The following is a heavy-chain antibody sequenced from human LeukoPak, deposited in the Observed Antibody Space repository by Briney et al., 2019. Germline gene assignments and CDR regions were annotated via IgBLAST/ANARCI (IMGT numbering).Heavy chain of an antibody. CDR2: ISPHDKST. J-gene: IGHJ3*02. Sequence: QTGGSLRLSCAASGFTFSKNWLHWVRQAPGKGLVWVSRISPHDKSTSYADSVKGRFTISVDDAKKTPFLQMNSLRAEDTAVYYCLTILETTIDGFDIWGQGAMVTVSS. V-gene: IGHV3-74*01. CDR3: LTILETTIDGFDI. CDR1: GFTFSKNW. D-gene: IGHD1-1*01.